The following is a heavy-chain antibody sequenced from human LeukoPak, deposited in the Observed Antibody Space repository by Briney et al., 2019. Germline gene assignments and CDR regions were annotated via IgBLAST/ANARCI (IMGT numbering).Heavy chain of an antibody. Sequence: SETLSLTCAVYGGSFSGYYWSWIRQPPGKGLEWIGEINHSGSTNYNPSLKSRVTISVDTSKNRFSLKLSSVTAADTAVYYCARTGLRGFDYWGQGTLVTVSS. CDR3: ARTGLRGFDY. CDR1: GGSFSGYY. V-gene: IGHV4-34*01. J-gene: IGHJ4*02. CDR2: INHSGST. D-gene: IGHD4-17*01.